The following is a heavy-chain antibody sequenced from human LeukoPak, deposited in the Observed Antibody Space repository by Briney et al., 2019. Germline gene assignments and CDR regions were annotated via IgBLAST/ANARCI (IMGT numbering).Heavy chain of an antibody. Sequence: GGSLRLSCVASGFTFSSYWMHWVRQAPGKGLVWVSRINGDGSSTTYADAVKGRFTISRDNAKNTLYLQMSSLRAEDTAVYYCARRGLVPAFDIWGQGTMVTVAS. V-gene: IGHV3-74*01. CDR3: ARRGLVPAFDI. D-gene: IGHD2-2*01. CDR1: GFTFSSYW. J-gene: IGHJ3*02. CDR2: INGDGSST.